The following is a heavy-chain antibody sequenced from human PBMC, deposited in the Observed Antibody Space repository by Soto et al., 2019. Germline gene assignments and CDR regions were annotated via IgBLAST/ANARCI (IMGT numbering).Heavy chain of an antibody. CDR3: ARESEDLISNFVY. CDR2: ISSTTNYI. Sequence: EVQLVEAGGGLDKPGGSLRLSCAASGFTFTSYSMNWVRQAPGKGLEWVSSISSTTNYIHYRVPMKGRFTISRDNAKNSLYQEVNSLRAEDTTVSYCARESEDLISNFVYRGQGTLLTVSS. J-gene: IGHJ4*02. CDR1: GFTFTSYS. V-gene: IGHV3-21*02.